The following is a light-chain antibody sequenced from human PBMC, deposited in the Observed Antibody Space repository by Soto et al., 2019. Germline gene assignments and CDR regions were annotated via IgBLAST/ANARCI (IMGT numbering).Light chain of an antibody. CDR1: QRVSSSY. J-gene: IGKJ5*01. V-gene: IGKV3-20*01. CDR2: GAS. Sequence: EIVLTQSPGTLSLSPGERATLSCRASQRVSSSYLAWYQQKPGQAPRLLIYGASSRATGIPDRFSGSGSGTDFTLTISSLQPEDFATYYCQQLNTYPITFGQGTRLEIK. CDR3: QQLNTYPIT.